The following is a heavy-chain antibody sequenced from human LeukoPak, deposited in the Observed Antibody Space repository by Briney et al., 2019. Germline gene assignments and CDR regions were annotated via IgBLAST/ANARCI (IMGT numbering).Heavy chain of an antibody. J-gene: IGHJ4*02. Sequence: SETLSLTCAVYGGSFSGYYWSWIRQPPGKGLEWIGEINHSGSTNYNPSPKSRVTISVDTSKNQFSLKLSSVTAADTAVYYCARSLRFLAGGYFDYWGQGTLVTVSS. D-gene: IGHD3-3*01. CDR2: INHSGST. V-gene: IGHV4-34*01. CDR3: ARSLRFLAGGYFDY. CDR1: GGSFSGYY.